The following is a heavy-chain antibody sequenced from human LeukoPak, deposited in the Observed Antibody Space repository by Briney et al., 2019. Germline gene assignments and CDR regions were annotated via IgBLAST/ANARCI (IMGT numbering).Heavy chain of an antibody. J-gene: IGHJ4*02. D-gene: IGHD2-15*01. CDR2: ISGSGGST. Sequence: GGSLRLSCAASGFTFSNYAMSWVRQAPGRGLECVSAISGSGGSTYYADSVKGRFTISRDNSQNTLHLQMNSLRAEDTAVYHCARQLGYCSDGSCYFDSWGQGTLVTVSS. CDR1: GFTFSNYA. CDR3: ARQLGYCSDGSCYFDS. V-gene: IGHV3-23*01.